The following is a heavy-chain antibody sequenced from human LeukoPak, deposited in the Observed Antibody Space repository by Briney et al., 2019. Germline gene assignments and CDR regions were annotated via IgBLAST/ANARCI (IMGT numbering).Heavy chain of an antibody. Sequence: ASVMVSCKASGYTFTSYAMNWVRQAPGQGLEWMGWINTNTGNPTYAQGFTGRFVFSLDTSVSTAYLQISSLKAEDTAVYYCASGPSYSGSNEYFDSWGQGTLVTVSS. CDR1: GYTFTSYA. CDR3: ASGPSYSGSNEYFDS. V-gene: IGHV7-4-1*02. CDR2: INTNTGNP. J-gene: IGHJ4*02. D-gene: IGHD1-26*01.